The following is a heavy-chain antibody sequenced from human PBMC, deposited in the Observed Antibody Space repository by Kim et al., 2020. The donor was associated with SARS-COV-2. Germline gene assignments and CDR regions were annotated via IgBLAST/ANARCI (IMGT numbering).Heavy chain of an antibody. CDR2: T. V-gene: IGHV3-53*01. D-gene: IGHD2-2*02. CDR3: VRESNTAYGMDV. J-gene: IGHJ6*02. Sequence: TYYAYSVRGRFTVFRDNSKNALYLQMNSLRAEDTAVYYCVRESNTAYGMDVWGQGTTVTVSS.